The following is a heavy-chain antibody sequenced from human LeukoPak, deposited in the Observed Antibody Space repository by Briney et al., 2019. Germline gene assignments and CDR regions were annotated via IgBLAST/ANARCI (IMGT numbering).Heavy chain of an antibody. CDR1: GYTFSGYY. CDR3: ARGIAARY. D-gene: IGHD6-13*01. Sequence: ASVKVSCKASGYTFSGYYIHWVRQAPGQGLEWMGWINPNSGDANYAQKFQGRVTMTRDTSISTAYMELNRLRSNDTAVYYCARGIAARYWGQGTPVTVSS. CDR2: INPNSGDA. J-gene: IGHJ4*02. V-gene: IGHV1-2*02.